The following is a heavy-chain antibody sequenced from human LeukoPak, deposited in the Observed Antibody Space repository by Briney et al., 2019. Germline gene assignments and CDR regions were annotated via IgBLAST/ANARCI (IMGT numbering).Heavy chain of an antibody. CDR2: ISRSSSII. Sequence: GGSLRLSCAASGFTFSSCSMNWVRQAPGKGLEWISYISRSSSIIYYADSVKGRFTISRDNAKNSLYLQMNTLRAEDTAVYYCVRDLDLGGYSSFEYWGQGTLVTVSS. CDR1: GFTFSSCS. D-gene: IGHD4-23*01. CDR3: VRDLDLGGYSSFEY. J-gene: IGHJ4*02. V-gene: IGHV3-48*04.